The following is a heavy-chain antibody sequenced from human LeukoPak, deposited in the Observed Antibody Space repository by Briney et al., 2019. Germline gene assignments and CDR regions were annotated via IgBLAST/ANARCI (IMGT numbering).Heavy chain of an antibody. V-gene: IGHV4-39*07. D-gene: IGHD6-19*01. CDR2: IYYSGST. CDR1: GGSISSSSYY. CDR3: ARSSSSGWGFRFDP. Sequence: SETLSLTCTVSGGSISSSSYYWGWIRQPPGKGLEWIGSIYYSGSTYYNPSLKSRVTISVDTSKNQFSLKLSSVTAADTAVYYCARSSSSGWGFRFDPWGQGTLVTVSS. J-gene: IGHJ5*02.